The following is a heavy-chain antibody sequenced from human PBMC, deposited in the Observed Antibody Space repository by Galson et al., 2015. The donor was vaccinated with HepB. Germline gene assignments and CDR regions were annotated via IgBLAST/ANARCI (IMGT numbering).Heavy chain of an antibody. CDR1: GGTFSSYA. V-gene: IGHV1-69*13. J-gene: IGHJ4*02. Sequence: SVKVSCKASGGTFSSYAISWVRQAPGQGLEWMGGIIPIFGTANYAQKFQGGVTITADESTSTAYMELSSLRSEDTAVYYCARLPMVRGVIPPYYFDYWGQGTLVTVSS. CDR2: IIPIFGTA. D-gene: IGHD3-10*01. CDR3: ARLPMVRGVIPPYYFDY.